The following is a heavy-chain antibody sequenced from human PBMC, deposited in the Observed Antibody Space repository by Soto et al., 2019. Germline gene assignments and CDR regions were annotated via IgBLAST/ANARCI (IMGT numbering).Heavy chain of an antibody. J-gene: IGHJ4*02. CDR3: AKTSGSYRTTLLD. CDR1: GFTFSSYG. Sequence: QVQLVESGGGVVQPGRSLRLSCAASGFTFSSYGMHWVRQAPGKGLGWVAVISYEGSNKYYADSVKGRFTISRDNSKNTLYLQMNSLRAEDTAVYYCAKTSGSYRTTLLDWGQGTLVTVSS. D-gene: IGHD1-26*01. CDR2: ISYEGSNK. V-gene: IGHV3-30*18.